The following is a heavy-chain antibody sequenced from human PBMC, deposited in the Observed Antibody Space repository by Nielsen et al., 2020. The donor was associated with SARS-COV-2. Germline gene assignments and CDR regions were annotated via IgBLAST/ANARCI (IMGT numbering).Heavy chain of an antibody. CDR1: GFTFNSYS. CDR3: ARDRGKPYCGGDCYGAHIDY. V-gene: IGHV3-48*02. CDR2: ISSSSSTI. J-gene: IGHJ4*02. Sequence: GESLKISCAASGFTFNSYSMNWVRQAPGKGLEWVSYISSSSSTIYYADSVKGRFTISRDNAKNSLYLQMNSLRDEDTAVYYCARDRGKPYCGGDCYGAHIDYWGQGTLVTVSS. D-gene: IGHD2-21*02.